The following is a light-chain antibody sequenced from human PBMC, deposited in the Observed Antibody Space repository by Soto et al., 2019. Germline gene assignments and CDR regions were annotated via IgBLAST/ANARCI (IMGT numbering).Light chain of an antibody. CDR2: DVS. V-gene: IGLV2-14*01. CDR1: SSDVGGYNY. CDR3: SSYTSSSTLLYV. Sequence: QSALTQPASVSGSPGQSITISCTGTSSDVGGYNYVSWYQQHPGKAPKLMIYDVSNRPSGVSNRFSGSKSGNTASLTISGLPAEDDSEYYCSSYTSSSTLLYVFGTGTKLTVL. J-gene: IGLJ1*01.